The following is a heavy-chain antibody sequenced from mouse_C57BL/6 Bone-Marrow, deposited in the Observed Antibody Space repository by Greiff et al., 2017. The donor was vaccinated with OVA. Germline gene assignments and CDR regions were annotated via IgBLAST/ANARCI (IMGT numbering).Heavy chain of an antibody. CDR1: GYAFSSSW. CDR3: AREKLSY. CDR2: IYPGDGDT. J-gene: IGHJ2*01. Sequence: QVQLQQSGPELVKPGASVKISCKASGYAFSSSWMNWVKQRPGKGLEWIGRIYPGDGDTNYNGKFKGKATLTADKSSSTAYMQLSSLTSEDSAVYFCAREKLSYWGKGTTLTVSS. V-gene: IGHV1-82*01. D-gene: IGHD2-12*01.